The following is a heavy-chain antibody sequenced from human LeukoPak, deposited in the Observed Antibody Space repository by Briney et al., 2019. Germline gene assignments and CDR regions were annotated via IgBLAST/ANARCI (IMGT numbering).Heavy chain of an antibody. CDR2: IKQDGNEK. D-gene: IGHD1-26*01. V-gene: IGHV3-7*01. J-gene: IGHJ4*02. Sequence: AGGSLRLSCAASGFTFSGYWMSWVRQTPEKGLEWVANIKQDGNEKYYVDSVKGRFTISRDNAKNSLYLQMNSLRADDTAVYYCARDKIVGPTTLDYWGQGTLVTVSS. CDR1: GFTFSGYW. CDR3: ARDKIVGPTTLDY.